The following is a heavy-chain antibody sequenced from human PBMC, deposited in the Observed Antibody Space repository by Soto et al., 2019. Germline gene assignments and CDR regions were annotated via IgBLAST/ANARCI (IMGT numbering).Heavy chain of an antibody. D-gene: IGHD3-3*01. CDR3: ARCPDFWSGSRRYYYYMDV. J-gene: IGHJ6*03. V-gene: IGHV1-69*13. CDR1: GGTFNSYA. CDR2: IIPMFGTA. Sequence: ASVKVSCKASGGTFNSYAISWVRQAPGQGLEWMGGIIPMFGTANYPQKFQGRITITADESTSTAYMELSSLRSDDTAVYYCARCPDFWSGSRRYYYYMDVWGKGTTVTVSS.